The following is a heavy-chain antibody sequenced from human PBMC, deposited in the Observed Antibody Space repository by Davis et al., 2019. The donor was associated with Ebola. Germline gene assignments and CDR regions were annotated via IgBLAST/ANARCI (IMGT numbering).Heavy chain of an antibody. Sequence: ASVKVSCKASGYTFTSYGISWVRQAPGQGLESMGWISAYNGNTNYAQKLQGRVTMTTDTSTSTAYMELRSLRSDDTAVYYCARSIAAPGWFDPWGQGTLVTVSS. CDR3: ARSIAAPGWFDP. J-gene: IGHJ5*02. CDR1: GYTFTSYG. V-gene: IGHV1-18*01. D-gene: IGHD6-6*01. CDR2: ISAYNGNT.